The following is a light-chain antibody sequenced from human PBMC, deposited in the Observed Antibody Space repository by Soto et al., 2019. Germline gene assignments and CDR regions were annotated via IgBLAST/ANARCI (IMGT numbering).Light chain of an antibody. CDR2: GNS. CDR3: QSYDRSLRTYV. Sequence: QSVLTQQPSVSGAAGQRVTISCSGSSSNIGAGYDVNWYRQLPGTAPKLLIYGNSDRPSGVPDRFSGSKSGTSASLAITGLQAEDEADYFCQSYDRSLRTYVFGTGTKVTVL. CDR1: SSNIGAGYD. J-gene: IGLJ1*01. V-gene: IGLV1-40*01.